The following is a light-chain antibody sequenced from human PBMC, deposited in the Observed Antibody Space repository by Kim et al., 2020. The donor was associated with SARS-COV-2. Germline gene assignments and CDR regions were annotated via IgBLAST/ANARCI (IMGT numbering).Light chain of an antibody. CDR2: AAS. CDR3: QQYGNGNSPRYS. Sequence: EIVLTQSPGTLSLSPGKRATLSCRASQSIDSKYFAWYQQKPGQAPRLLIYAASSRATGIPDRFSGSGSGTAFTLTISRLEPEDFAVYYCQQYGNGNSPRYSYGQGTKLEI. V-gene: IGKV3-20*01. CDR1: QSIDSKY. J-gene: IGKJ2*01.